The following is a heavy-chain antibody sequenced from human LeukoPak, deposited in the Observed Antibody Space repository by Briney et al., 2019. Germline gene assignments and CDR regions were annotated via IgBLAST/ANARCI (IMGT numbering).Heavy chain of an antibody. D-gene: IGHD3-10*01. CDR2: ISGSCGST. V-gene: IGHV3-23*01. J-gene: IGHJ4*02. Sequence: LPGGSLRLSCAASGFTFSSYAMSWVRQAPGKVLEWVSAISGSCGSTYYADSVKGRFTISRDNSKNTLYLQMNSLRAEDTAVYYCAKGFYGSGPRGYFDYWGQGTLVTVSS. CDR1: GFTFSSYA. CDR3: AKGFYGSGPRGYFDY.